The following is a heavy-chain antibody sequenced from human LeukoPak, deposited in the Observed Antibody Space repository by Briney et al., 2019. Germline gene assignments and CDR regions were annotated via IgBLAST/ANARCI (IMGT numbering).Heavy chain of an antibody. Sequence: GGSLRLSCAASGFSFRSFEMSWVRQAPGKGLGCMAYVSSGSGSIYHADSVKGRFSISRDNANNSLYLQMNSLRAEDTAIYYCARSTELSDPYFYYGMDVWGQGTTVTVSS. CDR1: GFSFRSFE. CDR2: VSSGSGSI. D-gene: IGHD1-26*01. J-gene: IGHJ6*02. CDR3: ARSTELSDPYFYYGMDV. V-gene: IGHV3-48*03.